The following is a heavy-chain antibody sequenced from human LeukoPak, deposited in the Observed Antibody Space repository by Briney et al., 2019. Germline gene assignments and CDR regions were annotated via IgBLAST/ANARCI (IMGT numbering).Heavy chain of an antibody. Sequence: GGSLRLSCAASGFTFSNWAITWVRQAPGMGLEWVSSIRGDGSGTYYADSVKGRFTVSRDNSKDTLYLEINSLRVEDTAVYYCAKWAGSGEQTKRYFGPFDFWGQGTLVTVSS. CDR1: GFTFSNWA. CDR2: IRGDGSGT. D-gene: IGHD1/OR15-1a*01. V-gene: IGHV3-23*01. J-gene: IGHJ4*02. CDR3: AKWAGSGEQTKRYFGPFDF.